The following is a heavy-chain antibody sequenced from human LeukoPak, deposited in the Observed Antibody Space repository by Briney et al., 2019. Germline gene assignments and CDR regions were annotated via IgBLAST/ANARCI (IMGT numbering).Heavy chain of an antibody. V-gene: IGHV3-73*01. D-gene: IGHD6-19*01. CDR1: GFPLNGSA. J-gene: IGHJ6*03. CDR2: IRSKANRYAT. CDR3: TRQFLPTVAVAGTYYYYMDV. Sequence: GGSLRLSCTASGFPLNGSAMHWLRRASGRGLEWVSRIRSKANRYATAYAASVKGRFTISRDDSKNTAYLQMNSLKTEDRDVSYCTRQFLPTVAVAGTYYYYMDVGGKGTTVSVSS.